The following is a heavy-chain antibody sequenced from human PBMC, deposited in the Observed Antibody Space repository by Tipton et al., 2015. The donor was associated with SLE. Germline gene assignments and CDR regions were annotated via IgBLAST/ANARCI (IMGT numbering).Heavy chain of an antibody. D-gene: IGHD3-10*01. V-gene: IGHV3-30*07. CDR3: ARGSGSYYIPYYFDN. CDR2: ISNDGSDK. J-gene: IGHJ4*02. CDR1: GFTLSDYA. Sequence: SLRLSCAASGFTLSDYAIHWVRQAPGKGLEWVALISNDGSDKYYADSVKGRFTISRDSAENSLYLQMNTLRAEDTAVYYCARGSGSYYIPYYFDNWGQGTLVTVSS.